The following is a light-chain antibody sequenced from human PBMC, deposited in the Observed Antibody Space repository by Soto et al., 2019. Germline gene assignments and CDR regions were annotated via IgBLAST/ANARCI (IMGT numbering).Light chain of an antibody. CDR3: QQATSFPRT. J-gene: IGKJ1*01. CDR2: AAS. CDR1: QGITSW. V-gene: IGKV1-12*01. Sequence: DIQMTQSPSSVSASVGDRVTISCRASQGITSWLAWYQQKPGRAPKLLIYAASTLQSGVPSRFSGSGSGIEFTLTISSLQPEDFATYYCQQATSFPRTFGQGTKVDIK.